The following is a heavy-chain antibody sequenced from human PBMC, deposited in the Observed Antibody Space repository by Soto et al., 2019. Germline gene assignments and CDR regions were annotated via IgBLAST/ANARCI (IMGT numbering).Heavy chain of an antibody. CDR2: IWYDGGNQ. J-gene: IGHJ4*02. CDR3: ARDLGAFNYGSAYFDY. Sequence: GGSLRLSCAPSGFTFSTYGMHWVRQAPGKGREWGAVIWYDGGNQYYADSVKGRFTISRDNSKNVLYLQMNSLRAEDTAVYYCARDLGAFNYGSAYFDYWGQGTPVTVSS. V-gene: IGHV3-33*01. D-gene: IGHD3-10*01. CDR1: GFTFSTYG.